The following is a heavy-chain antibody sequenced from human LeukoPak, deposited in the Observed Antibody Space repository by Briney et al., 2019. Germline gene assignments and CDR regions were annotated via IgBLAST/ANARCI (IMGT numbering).Heavy chain of an antibody. CDR3: AREFDDYVWGSPHYDY. Sequence: SETLSPTCTVSGGSISSYYWSWIRQPAGKGLEWIGRIYTSGSTNYNPSLKSRVTMSVDTSKNQFSLKLSSVTAADTAVYYCAREFDDYVWGSPHYDYWGQGTLVTVSS. D-gene: IGHD3-16*01. V-gene: IGHV4-4*07. CDR1: GGSISSYY. J-gene: IGHJ4*02. CDR2: IYTSGST.